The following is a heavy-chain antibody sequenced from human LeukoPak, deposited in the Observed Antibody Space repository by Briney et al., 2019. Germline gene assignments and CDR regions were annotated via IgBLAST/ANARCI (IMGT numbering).Heavy chain of an antibody. CDR3: AKKHGSSGYYFGEKNWFDP. J-gene: IGHJ5*02. V-gene: IGHV3-23*01. CDR1: GFTFSSYA. CDR2: ISGSGGST. Sequence: GGSLRLSCAASGFTFSSYAMSWVRQAPGKGLEWVSAISGSGGSTYYADSVKGRFTISRDNSKNTLYLQMNSLRAEDTAVYYCAKKHGSSGYYFGEKNWFDPWGQGTLVTVSS. D-gene: IGHD3-22*01.